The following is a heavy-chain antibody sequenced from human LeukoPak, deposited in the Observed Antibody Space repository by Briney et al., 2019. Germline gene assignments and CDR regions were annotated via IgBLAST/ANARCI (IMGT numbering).Heavy chain of an antibody. CDR3: AREADSGYYRTVDY. D-gene: IGHD3-10*01. Sequence: GRSLTLSCTASGFTLSRYGMHWVRQAPGKGLEWVGVMSYGGSERHYVDSVRGRFTISRDTSKNTLYLEMNSLKTEDTAVYYCAREADSGYYRTVDYWGQGTLVTVSS. J-gene: IGHJ4*02. V-gene: IGHV3-30-3*01. CDR2: MSYGGSER. CDR1: GFTLSRYG.